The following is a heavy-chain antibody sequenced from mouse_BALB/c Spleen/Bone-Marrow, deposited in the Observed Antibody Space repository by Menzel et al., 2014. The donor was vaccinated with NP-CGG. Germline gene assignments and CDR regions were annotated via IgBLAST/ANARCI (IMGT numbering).Heavy chain of an antibody. D-gene: IGHD5-1*01. J-gene: IGHJ2*01. V-gene: IGHV1-5*01. CDR3: TVSLTLYYFDY. CDR1: GYSFTSYW. CDR2: IYPGNSNT. Sequence: VQLQQSGTVLARPGASVKMSCKASGYSFTSYWIHWVKQRPGQGLEWIGAIYPGNSNTNYNQKFKGKAKLTAVTSASTAYMEFSSLTNEDSAVYYCTVSLTLYYFDYWGQGTTLTVSS.